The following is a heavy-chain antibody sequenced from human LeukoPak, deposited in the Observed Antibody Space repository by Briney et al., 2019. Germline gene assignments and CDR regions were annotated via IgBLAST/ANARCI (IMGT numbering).Heavy chain of an antibody. Sequence: GGSLRLSCAASGFTVSSNYMSWVRQAPGKGLEWVSVIYSGGSTYYSDSVKGRFTISRDNSKNTLYLQMNSLIAEDTAVYYCASSGIYSGSYSFDYWGQGTLVTVSS. CDR3: ASSGIYSGSYSFDY. CDR1: GFTVSSNY. J-gene: IGHJ4*02. CDR2: IYSGGST. V-gene: IGHV3-53*01. D-gene: IGHD1-26*01.